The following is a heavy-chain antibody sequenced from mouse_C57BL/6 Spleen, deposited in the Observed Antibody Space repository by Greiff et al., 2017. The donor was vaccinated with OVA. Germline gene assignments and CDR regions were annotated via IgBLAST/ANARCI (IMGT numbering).Heavy chain of an antibody. CDR2: IWWDVDK. Sequence: QVTLKVSGPGILQPSQTLSLTCSFSGFSLSTFGMGVGWIRQPPGMGLEWLAHIWWDVDKYYNPVLKSRLTISKDTSKNQVFLKIANVDTEDTAVYYCARLLRWTYALDYWGKGTSVTVSS. CDR1: GFSLSTFGMG. D-gene: IGHD1-1*02. CDR3: ARLLRWTYALDY. J-gene: IGHJ4*01. V-gene: IGHV8-8*01.